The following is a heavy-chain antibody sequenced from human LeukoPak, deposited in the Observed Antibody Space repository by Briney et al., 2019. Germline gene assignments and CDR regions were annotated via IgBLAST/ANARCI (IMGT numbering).Heavy chain of an antibody. CDR2: IIPIFGTA. CDR1: GGTFITYT. Sequence: SVNVSCKASGGTFITYTINWVRQAPGQGREWMGGIIPIFGTANYAQKFQGRITITTDDSTSPAYMELSSLRSEDTAVYYCATYMLRDNWNVHTFDSWGQGTLVTVSS. D-gene: IGHD1-1*01. CDR3: ATYMLRDNWNVHTFDS. V-gene: IGHV1-69*05. J-gene: IGHJ4*02.